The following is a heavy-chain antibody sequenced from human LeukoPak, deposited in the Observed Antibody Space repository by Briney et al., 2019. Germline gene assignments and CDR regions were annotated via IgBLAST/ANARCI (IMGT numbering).Heavy chain of an antibody. Sequence: SETLSLTCTVSGGSISSYYWSWIRQPPGKGLEWIGHIYGSGSTNYNPSLKSRVTLSVDTSKNQFSLKLSSVTAADTAVYYCARGKTYYDISKDAFDIWGQGTMVTVSS. D-gene: IGHD3-22*01. V-gene: IGHV4-59*01. CDR3: ARGKTYYDISKDAFDI. CDR1: GGSISSYY. CDR2: IYGSGST. J-gene: IGHJ3*02.